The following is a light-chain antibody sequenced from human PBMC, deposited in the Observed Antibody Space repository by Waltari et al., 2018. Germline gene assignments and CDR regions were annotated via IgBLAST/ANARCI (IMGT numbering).Light chain of an antibody. V-gene: IGKV1-12*01. CDR2: AAF. J-gene: IGKJ5*01. Sequence: DIQMTQSPSSVSASVGDRITMTCRASQGSSNWLAWYQQKPGKAPKHLSYAAFVLEIGVPARFSGIGSGTDFSLTISSLQPEDVATYYCQQANGFVTFGQGTRLDI. CDR1: QGSSNW. CDR3: QQANGFVT.